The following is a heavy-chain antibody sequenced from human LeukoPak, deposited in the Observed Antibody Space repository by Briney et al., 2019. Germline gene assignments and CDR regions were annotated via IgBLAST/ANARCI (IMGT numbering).Heavy chain of an antibody. V-gene: IGHV3-33*06. D-gene: IGHD3-3*01. CDR1: GFTFSSYG. CDR2: IWYDGSNK. Sequence: PGGSLRLSCAASGFTFSSYGMHWVRQAPGKGREWVAVIWYDGSNKYYTDSVKGRFTISRDNSKNTLYLQMNSLRAEDTAVYYCAKDSITTIFGVVILFDYWGQGALVTVSS. J-gene: IGHJ4*02. CDR3: AKDSITTIFGVVILFDY.